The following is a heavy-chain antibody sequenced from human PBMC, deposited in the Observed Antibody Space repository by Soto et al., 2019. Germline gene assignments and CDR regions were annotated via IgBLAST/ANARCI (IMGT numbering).Heavy chain of an antibody. J-gene: IGHJ6*03. CDR1: GFTFSSYG. CDR3: ARGQSPGYCSSTSCYYYYYMDG. Sequence: GGSLRLSCAASGFTFSSYGMHWVRQAPGKGLEWVAVIWYDGSNKYYADSVKGRFTISRDNSKNTLYLQMNSLRAEDTAVYYCARGQSPGYCSSTSCYYYYYMDGWGKGTTVTVSS. CDR2: IWYDGSNK. V-gene: IGHV3-33*01. D-gene: IGHD2-2*03.